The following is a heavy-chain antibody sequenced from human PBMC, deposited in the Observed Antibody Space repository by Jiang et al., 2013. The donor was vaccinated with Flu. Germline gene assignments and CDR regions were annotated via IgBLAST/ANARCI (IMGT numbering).Heavy chain of an antibody. Sequence: SSGGYVLGLDPPAPREGPGVDWVHLLHGSTYYNPSLKSRVTISVDTSKNQFSLKLSSVTAADTAVYYCARRVWADCGGDCYYFDYWGQGTLVTVSS. J-gene: IGHJ4*02. CDR2: LLHGST. V-gene: IGHV4-31*02. CDR3: ARRVWADCGGDCYYFDY. CDR1: SSGGYV. D-gene: IGHD2-21*02.